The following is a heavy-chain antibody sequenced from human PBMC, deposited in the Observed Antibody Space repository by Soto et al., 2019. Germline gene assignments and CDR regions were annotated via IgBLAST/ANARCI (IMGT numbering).Heavy chain of an antibody. D-gene: IGHD6-19*01. J-gene: IGHJ4*02. CDR2: IIPILGIA. CDR3: ARDGAKYSSGWYCFDY. V-gene: IGHV1-69*08. Sequence: QVQLVQSGAEVKKPGSSVKVSCKASGGTFSSYTISWVRQAPGQGLEWMRRIIPILGIANYAQKFQGRVTITADKSTSTAYMELSSLRSEDTAVYYCARDGAKYSSGWYCFDYWGQGTLVTVSS. CDR1: GGTFSSYT.